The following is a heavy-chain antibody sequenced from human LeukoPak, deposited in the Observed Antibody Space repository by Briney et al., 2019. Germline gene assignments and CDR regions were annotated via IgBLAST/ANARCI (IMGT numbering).Heavy chain of an antibody. CDR3: ARDLSSGYYYDSSGYYP. CDR2: INPNSGGT. Sequence: ASVKVSCKASGYTFTGYYMHWVRQAPGQGLEWMGWINPNSGGTNYAQKFQGRVTMTRDTSISTAYMELSRLRSDDTAVYYCARDLSSGYYYDSSGYYPWGQGTLVNVSS. D-gene: IGHD3-22*01. CDR1: GYTFTGYY. J-gene: IGHJ5*02. V-gene: IGHV1-2*02.